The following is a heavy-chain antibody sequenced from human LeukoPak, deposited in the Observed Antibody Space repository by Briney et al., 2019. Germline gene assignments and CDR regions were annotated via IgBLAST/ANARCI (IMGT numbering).Heavy chain of an antibody. D-gene: IGHD2-15*01. CDR1: GLTVSSNH. CDR2: IYSGGST. V-gene: IGHV3-53*01. J-gene: IGHJ4*02. CDR3: TTDYCSGASCRSDH. Sequence: GGSLRLSCAASGLTVSSNHMSWVRQAPGKGLEWVSFIYSGGSTYYTDSVEGRFTISRDNSKNTLYLQMNSLRAEDTAVYYCTTDYCSGASCRSDHWGQGTLVTVSS.